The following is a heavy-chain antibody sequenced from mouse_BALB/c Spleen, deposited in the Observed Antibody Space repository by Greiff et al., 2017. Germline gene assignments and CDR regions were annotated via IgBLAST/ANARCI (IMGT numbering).Heavy chain of an antibody. Sequence: QVQLQQPGADLVKPGASVKLSCKASGYTFTSYWMHWVKQRPGQGLEWIGEINPSNGRTNYNEKFKSKATLTVDKSSSTAYMQLSSLTSEDSAVYYCARSGYYGSSSVFAYWGQGTLVTVSA. D-gene: IGHD1-1*01. CDR3: ARSGYYGSSSVFAY. CDR2: INPSNGRT. CDR1: GYTFTSYW. V-gene: IGHV1S81*02. J-gene: IGHJ3*01.